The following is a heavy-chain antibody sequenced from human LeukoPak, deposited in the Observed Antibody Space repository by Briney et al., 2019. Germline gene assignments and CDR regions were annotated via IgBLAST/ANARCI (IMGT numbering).Heavy chain of an antibody. D-gene: IGHD2-21*02. CDR3: ARDREHIVVVTATRDAFDI. V-gene: IGHV1-46*01. CDR2: INPSGGST. CDR1: GHTFTSYY. Sequence: ASVKVSCKASGHTFTSYYIHWVRQAPGQGLEWMGIINPSGGSTTYAQKFQGRVTMTRDTSTSTVYMELSSLRSEDTSVYYRARDREHIVVVTATRDAFDIWGQGTMVTVSS. J-gene: IGHJ3*02.